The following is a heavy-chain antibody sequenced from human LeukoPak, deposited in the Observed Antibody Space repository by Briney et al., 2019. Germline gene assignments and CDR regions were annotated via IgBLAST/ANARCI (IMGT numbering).Heavy chain of an antibody. D-gene: IGHD3-22*01. V-gene: IGHV3-7*01. CDR3: AREYPEYYDSSGGFDY. CDR2: IKQDGSEK. CDR1: GFTFSSFA. J-gene: IGHJ4*02. Sequence: GGSLRLSCAASGFTFSSFAMSWVRQAPGKGLEWVANIKQDGSEKYYVDSVKGRFTISRDNAKNSLYLQMNSLRAEDTAVYYCAREYPEYYDSSGGFDYWGQGTLVTVSS.